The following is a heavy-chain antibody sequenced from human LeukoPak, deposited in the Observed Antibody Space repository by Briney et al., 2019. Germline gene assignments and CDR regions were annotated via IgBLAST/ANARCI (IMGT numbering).Heavy chain of an antibody. D-gene: IGHD5-12*01. J-gene: IGHJ4*02. Sequence: GGSLRLSCAASGFTFSSYGMHWVRQAPGKGLEWVAVISYDGSNKYHADSVKGRFTISRDNSKNTLYLQMNSLRAEDTAVYYCAKAYGYSGYDPYFDYWGQGTLVTVSS. V-gene: IGHV3-30*18. CDR3: AKAYGYSGYDPYFDY. CDR1: GFTFSSYG. CDR2: ISYDGSNK.